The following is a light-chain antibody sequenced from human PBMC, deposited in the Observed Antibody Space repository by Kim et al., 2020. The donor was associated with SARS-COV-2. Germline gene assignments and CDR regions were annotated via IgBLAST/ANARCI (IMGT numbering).Light chain of an antibody. CDR1: SNKY. Sequence: QSPLTQPASVSGSPGQSITISCTGFSNKYVSWYQQHPGKVPKLIIYNVSNRPSGVSKRFSGSQSGNAASLTISHLQAEDEADYYCSSYTSSATGVFGGGTKVTVL. J-gene: IGLJ6*01. CDR2: NVS. CDR3: SSYTSSATGV. V-gene: IGLV2-14*03.